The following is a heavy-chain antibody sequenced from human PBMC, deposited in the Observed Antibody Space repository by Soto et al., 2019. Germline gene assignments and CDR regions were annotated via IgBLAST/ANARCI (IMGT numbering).Heavy chain of an antibody. J-gene: IGHJ6*04. CDR2: INSDASST. CDR3: ARGGILYYGIDV. Sequence: SLRLSCAASGFTFSSYSMHWVRQVPGKGLVWVSRINSDASSTSNADSVKGRFTISRDNAKNTLFLQMNSLRAEDTAVYYCARGGILYYGIDVWGKGITVPVCS. V-gene: IGHV3-74*01. D-gene: IGHD3-9*01. CDR1: GFTFSSYS.